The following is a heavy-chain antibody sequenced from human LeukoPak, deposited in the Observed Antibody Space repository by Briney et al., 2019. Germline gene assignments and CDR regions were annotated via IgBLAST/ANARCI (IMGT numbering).Heavy chain of an antibody. CDR2: VTGSGFNT. CDR3: ARAYYYDSSGYHDAFDI. CDR1: GFTFSSYS. D-gene: IGHD3-22*01. Sequence: GGSLRLSCAASGFTFSSYSMSWVRQAPGKGLEWVSAVTGSGFNTYYADSGEGRFTISRDNSKNTLYLQMNSLRAEDTAVYYCARAYYYDSSGYHDAFDIWGQGTMVTVSS. J-gene: IGHJ3*02. V-gene: IGHV3-23*01.